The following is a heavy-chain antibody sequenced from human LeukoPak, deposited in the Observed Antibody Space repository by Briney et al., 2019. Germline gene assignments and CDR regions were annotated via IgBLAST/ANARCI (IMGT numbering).Heavy chain of an antibody. CDR1: GGSISSYY. J-gene: IGHJ3*02. V-gene: IGHV4-4*07. D-gene: IGHD4-17*01. CDR2: IYTSGST. CDR3: ASHYPTVTNAFDI. Sequence: PSETLSLTCTVSGGSISSYYWGWIRQPAGKGLEWIGRIYTSGSTNYNPSLKSRVTMSVDTSKNQFSLKLSSVTAADTAVYYCASHYPTVTNAFDIWGQGTMVTVSS.